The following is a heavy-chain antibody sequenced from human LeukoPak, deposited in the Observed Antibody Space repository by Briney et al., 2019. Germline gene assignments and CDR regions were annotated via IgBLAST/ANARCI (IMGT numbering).Heavy chain of an antibody. V-gene: IGHV3-23*01. Sequence: GGSLRLSCAASGLTFSSYAMSWVRQAPGKGLEWVSAMSGSGGSTYYADSVKGRFTISRDNSKNTLYLQMNSLRAEDTAVYYCAKDSMVVTPGWFDPWGQGTLVTVSS. CDR2: MSGSGGST. J-gene: IGHJ5*02. CDR1: GLTFSSYA. D-gene: IGHD4-23*01. CDR3: AKDSMVVTPGWFDP.